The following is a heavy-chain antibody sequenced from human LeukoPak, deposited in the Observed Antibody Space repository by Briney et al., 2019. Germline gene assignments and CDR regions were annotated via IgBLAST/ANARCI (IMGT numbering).Heavy chain of an antibody. Sequence: GGSLRLSCAVSGFVFSSHPMHWVRQAPGKGLEWVANIKQDGSEKYYVDSVKGRFTISRDNAKNSLYLQMNSLRAEDTAVYYCARASHDYGDLLDAFDIWGQGTMVTVSS. CDR2: IKQDGSEK. CDR1: GFVFSSHP. CDR3: ARASHDYGDLLDAFDI. J-gene: IGHJ3*02. D-gene: IGHD4-17*01. V-gene: IGHV3-7*01.